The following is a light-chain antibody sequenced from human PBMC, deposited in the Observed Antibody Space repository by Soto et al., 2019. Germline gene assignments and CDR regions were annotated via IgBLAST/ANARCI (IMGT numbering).Light chain of an antibody. CDR3: QQYKSYSFT. V-gene: IGKV1-5*03. CDR2: KAS. CDR1: QSIDSW. Sequence: DIQMTQSPSTLSASVGDSVTITCRASQSIDSWLAWYQQKPGKAPKLLIYKASTLESGVPSRFSGSGSGAEFTLTINSLQPDNFATSHCQQYKSYSFTFGGGTKVEIK. J-gene: IGKJ4*01.